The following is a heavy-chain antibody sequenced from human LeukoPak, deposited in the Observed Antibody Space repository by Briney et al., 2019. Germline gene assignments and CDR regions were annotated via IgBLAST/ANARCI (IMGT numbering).Heavy chain of an antibody. CDR3: AGDLGGDYYDSSGYYLEIPNNWFDP. Sequence: SETLSLTCTVSGGSISSYYWSWIRQPAGKGLEWIGRIYTSGSTNYNPSLKSRVTMSVDTSKNQFSLMLSSVTAADTAVYYCAGDLGGDYYDSSGYYLEIPNNWFDPWGQGTLVTVSS. J-gene: IGHJ5*02. CDR2: IYTSGST. V-gene: IGHV4-4*07. D-gene: IGHD3-22*01. CDR1: GGSISSYY.